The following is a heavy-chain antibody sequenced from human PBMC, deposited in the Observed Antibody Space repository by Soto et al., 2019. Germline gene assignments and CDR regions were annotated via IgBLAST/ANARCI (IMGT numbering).Heavy chain of an antibody. J-gene: IGHJ5*02. V-gene: IGHV4-59*01. CDR1: GASISTYY. Sequence: SETLSLTCTVSGASISTYYWSWVRQPPGKGLEWIGYIHDSGSTYYNPSLKSRVTMSLDTSRNQLFLQLNSVTPADTAVYYCARESAGSGKNNWFDPWGQGTLVTVSS. CDR3: ARESAGSGKNNWFDP. D-gene: IGHD3-10*01. CDR2: IHDSGST.